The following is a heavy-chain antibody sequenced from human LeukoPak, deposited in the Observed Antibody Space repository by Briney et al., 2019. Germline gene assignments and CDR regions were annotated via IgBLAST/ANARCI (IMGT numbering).Heavy chain of an antibody. J-gene: IGHJ4*02. D-gene: IGHD2-2*01. CDR2: MNPNSCNT. V-gene: IGHV1-8*01. CDR1: GYTFSTYD. Sequence: ASVKVSCKASGYTFSTYDVIWVRQATGQGLEWMGWMNPNSCNTGYALKFRGRVTMTGDTFISTAYMELSSLISEDTAVYYCARAIRNQLLSDHWGPGTLVTVSS. CDR3: ARAIRNQLLSDH.